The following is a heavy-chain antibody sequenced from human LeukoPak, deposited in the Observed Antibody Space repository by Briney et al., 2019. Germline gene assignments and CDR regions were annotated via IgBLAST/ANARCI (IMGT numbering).Heavy chain of an antibody. Sequence: GGSLRLSCAASGFTFSSYAMHWIRQAPGKGLEWVAVISYDGSNKYYADSVKGRFTISRDNSKNTLYLQMNSLRAEDTAVYYCARADVDTTMAYFLDYWGQGTLVTVSS. CDR1: GFTFSSYA. V-gene: IGHV3-30*04. J-gene: IGHJ4*02. CDR2: ISYDGSNK. D-gene: IGHD5-18*01. CDR3: ARADVDTTMAYFLDY.